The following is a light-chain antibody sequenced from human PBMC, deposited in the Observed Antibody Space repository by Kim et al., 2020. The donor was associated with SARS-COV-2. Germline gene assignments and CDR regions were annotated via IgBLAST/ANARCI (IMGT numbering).Light chain of an antibody. CDR2: DVS. CDR1: SSDVGGYNY. J-gene: IGLJ3*02. CDR3: SSYTSSSTGV. Sequence: GQSNNISCTGTSSDVGGYNYVSWYQQHPGKAPKLMIYDVSNRPSGVSNRFSGSKSGNTASLTISGLQAEDEADYYCSSYTSSSTGVFGGGTKLTVL. V-gene: IGLV2-14*03.